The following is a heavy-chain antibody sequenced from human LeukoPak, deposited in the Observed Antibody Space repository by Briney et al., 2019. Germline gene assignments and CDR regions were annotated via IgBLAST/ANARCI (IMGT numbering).Heavy chain of an antibody. CDR2: INALNGDT. V-gene: IGHV1-18*01. D-gene: IGHD2-2*01. Sequence: ASVKVSCKASGYTFGDYGISWVRQAPGQGLEWMGWINALNGDTNYARKFQDRLTLTTDTSTSTAYMELWSLISDDTAVYYCARETPAYCSGTACYGDYNSFDPWGQGTLVTVSS. CDR1: GYTFGDYG. CDR3: ARETPAYCSGTACYGDYNSFDP. J-gene: IGHJ5*02.